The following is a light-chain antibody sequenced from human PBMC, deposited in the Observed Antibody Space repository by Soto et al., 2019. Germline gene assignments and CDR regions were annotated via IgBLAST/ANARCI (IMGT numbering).Light chain of an antibody. CDR1: QSVSTKY. V-gene: IGKV3D-20*01. CDR2: DAS. J-gene: IGKJ4*01. CDR3: QQYGSSPS. Sequence: EIVLTQSPATLSLSPGERATLSCEASQSVSTKYIAWYQQKPGLAPRLLIYDASTRATGISDRFSGSGSGTDFILTIRRLEPADFAVYYCQQYGSSPSFGGGTKVDI.